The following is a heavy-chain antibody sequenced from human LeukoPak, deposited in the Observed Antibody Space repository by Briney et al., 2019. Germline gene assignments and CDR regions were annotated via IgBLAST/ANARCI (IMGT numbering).Heavy chain of an antibody. Sequence: SETLSLTCTVSGGSISTSNYYWGWIRQPPGKGLEWIGFMYYSVSAYYSPSLTSRVTISVDTSKNQFSLKLTSVTAADTAVYYCARSSITGTIYHWGQGTLVTVSS. J-gene: IGHJ5*02. CDR3: ARSSITGTIYH. D-gene: IGHD1-7*01. CDR1: GGSISTSNYY. CDR2: MYYSVSA. V-gene: IGHV4-39*07.